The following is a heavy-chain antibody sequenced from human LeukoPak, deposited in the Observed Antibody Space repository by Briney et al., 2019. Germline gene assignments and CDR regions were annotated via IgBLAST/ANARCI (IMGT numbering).Heavy chain of an antibody. D-gene: IGHD3-22*01. CDR1: GFTFSSYA. J-gene: IGHJ4*02. CDR2: ISGSGGST. CDR3: AKSPLIDSSGYPYYFDY. V-gene: IGHV3-23*01. Sequence: GGSLRLSCAASGFTFSSYAMSWVRQAPGKGLEWVSAISGSGGSTYYADSVKGRFTISRDNAKNSLYLQMNSLRAEDTALYYCAKSPLIDSSGYPYYFDYWGQGTLVTVSS.